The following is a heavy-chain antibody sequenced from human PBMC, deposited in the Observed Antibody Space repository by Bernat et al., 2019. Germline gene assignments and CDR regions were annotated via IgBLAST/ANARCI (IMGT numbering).Heavy chain of an antibody. CDR1: GYTFTSYY. CDR3: ARDLEQWLVFKGRNECWFDP. D-gene: IGHD6-19*01. J-gene: IGHJ5*02. CDR2: INPSGGST. Sequence: QVQLVQSGAEVKKPGASVKVSCKASGYTFTSYYMHRVRQAPGQGLEWMGIINPSGGSTSYAQKFQGRVTMTRDTSTSTVYMELSSLRSEDTAVYYCARDLEQWLVFKGRNECWFDPWGQGTLFTVSS. V-gene: IGHV1-46*01.